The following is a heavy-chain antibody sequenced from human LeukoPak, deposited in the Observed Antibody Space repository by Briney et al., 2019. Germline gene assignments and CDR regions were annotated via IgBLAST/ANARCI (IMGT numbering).Heavy chain of an antibody. J-gene: IGHJ6*03. CDR3: ARDPPGYYYYYMDV. Sequence: PGGSLRLSCAASGFTFSSYEMNWVRQAPGKGLEWVSYISSSGSTIYYADSVKGRFTISRDNAKNSLYLQMNSLRAEDTAVYYCARDPPGYYYYYMDVWGKGTTVTISS. CDR2: ISSSGSTI. CDR1: GFTFSSYE. V-gene: IGHV3-48*03.